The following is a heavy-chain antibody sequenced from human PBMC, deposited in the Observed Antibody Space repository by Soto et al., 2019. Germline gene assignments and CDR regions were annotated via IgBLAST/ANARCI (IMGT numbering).Heavy chain of an antibody. CDR3: AREGSNYYFDL. Sequence: QVQLVESGGGVVQPGRSLRLSCEASGFTFSTYTMHWVRQAPGKGLEWVAIISYDGSNKYYADSVKGRFTISRDNSKNTLYLQMSSLRPEDTAVYYCAREGSNYYFDLWGRGTLVTVSS. CDR1: GFTFSTYT. CDR2: ISYDGSNK. J-gene: IGHJ2*01. D-gene: IGHD1-7*01. V-gene: IGHV3-30-3*01.